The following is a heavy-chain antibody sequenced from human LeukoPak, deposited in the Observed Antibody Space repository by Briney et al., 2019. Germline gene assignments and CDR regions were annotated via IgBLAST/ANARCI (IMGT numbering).Heavy chain of an antibody. CDR3: ARGKYCGGDCSTPDY. CDR2: INPTDGST. CDR1: GYSFTSYK. J-gene: IGHJ4*02. Sequence: VASVKVSCKASGYSFTSYKMHWVRRAPGQGLEWMGIINPTDGSTRYAQKFQGRVTMTMDTSTSTVYMELSSLRSEDTAVYYCARGKYCGGDCSTPDYWGQGTLVTVSS. V-gene: IGHV1-46*01. D-gene: IGHD2-21*02.